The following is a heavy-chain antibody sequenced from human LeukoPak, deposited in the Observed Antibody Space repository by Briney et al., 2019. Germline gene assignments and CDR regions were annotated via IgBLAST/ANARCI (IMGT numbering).Heavy chain of an antibody. Sequence: ASVKVSCKASGYTVTGYYMHWVRQAPGQGLEWMGWINPNSGGTNYAQKFQGWVTMTRDTSISTAYMELSRLRSDDTAVYYCARGPKGSSVYSSSWYYWGQGTLVTVSS. CDR2: INPNSGGT. D-gene: IGHD6-13*01. V-gene: IGHV1-2*04. J-gene: IGHJ4*02. CDR1: GYTVTGYY. CDR3: ARGPKGSSVYSSSWYY.